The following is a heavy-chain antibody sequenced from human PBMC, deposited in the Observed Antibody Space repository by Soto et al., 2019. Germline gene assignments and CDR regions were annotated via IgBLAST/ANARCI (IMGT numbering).Heavy chain of an antibody. CDR2: IYYSGST. J-gene: IGHJ4*02. D-gene: IGHD3-10*01. Sequence: QVQLQESGPGLVKPSQTLSLTCTVSGGSISSGGYYWSWIRQHPGKGLEWIGYIYYSGSTYYNPSHKSRVTISVDTSKNQFSLKLSSVTAADTAVYYCARSGDYYGSSYYFDYWGQGTLVTVSS. CDR3: ARSGDYYGSSYYFDY. CDR1: GGSISSGGYY. V-gene: IGHV4-31*03.